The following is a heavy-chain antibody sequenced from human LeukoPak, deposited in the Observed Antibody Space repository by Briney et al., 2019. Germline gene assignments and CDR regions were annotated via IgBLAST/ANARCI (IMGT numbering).Heavy chain of an antibody. CDR1: GGSISSYY. Sequence: SETLSLTCTVSGGSISSYYWSWIRQPPGKGLEWIGYIYYSGSTNYNPSLKSRVTISVDTSKNQVSLKLNSVTAADSAMYYCAKSGGYGLIDYWGQGTLVTVSS. CDR2: IYYSGST. J-gene: IGHJ4*01. CDR3: AKSGGYGLIDY. D-gene: IGHD1-26*01. V-gene: IGHV4-59*08.